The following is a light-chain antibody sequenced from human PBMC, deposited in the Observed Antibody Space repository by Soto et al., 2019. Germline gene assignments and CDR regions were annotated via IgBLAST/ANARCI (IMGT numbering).Light chain of an antibody. V-gene: IGLV2-14*01. CDR2: EVS. Sequence: QSVLTQPASVSGSPGQSITISCTGTSSDVGGYDYVSWYQHHPGKVPKLIIYEVSKRPSGVSHRFSGSKSGTTASLTISGLQTEDEADYYCSSYTTISALVFGRGTKLTVL. J-gene: IGLJ2*01. CDR1: SSDVGGYDY. CDR3: SSYTTISALV.